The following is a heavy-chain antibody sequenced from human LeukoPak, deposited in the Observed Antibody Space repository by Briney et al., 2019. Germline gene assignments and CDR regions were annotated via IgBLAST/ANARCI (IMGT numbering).Heavy chain of an antibody. V-gene: IGHV1-8*01. J-gene: IGHJ5*02. CDR2: MNPNSGNT. CDR1: GYTFTSYD. CDR3: ARGSGWGYYKKWFDP. Sequence: ASVKVSCKASGYTFTSYDINWVRQATGQGLGWMGWMNPNSGNTGYAQKFQGRVTMTRNTSISTAYMELSSLRSEDTAVYYCARGSGWGYYKKWFDPWGQGTLVTVSS. D-gene: IGHD3-22*01.